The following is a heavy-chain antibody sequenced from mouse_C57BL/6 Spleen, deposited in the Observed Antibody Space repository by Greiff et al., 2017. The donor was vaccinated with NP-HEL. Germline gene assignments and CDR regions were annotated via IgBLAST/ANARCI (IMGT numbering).Heavy chain of an antibody. J-gene: IGHJ2*01. V-gene: IGHV5-16*01. CDR3: AREDGSREYFDY. CDR2: INYDGSST. Sequence: EVKLMESEGGLVQPGSSMKLSCTASGFTFSDYYMAWVRQVPEKGLEWVANINYDGSSTYYLDSLKSRFIISRDNAKNILYLQMSSLKSEDTATYYCAREDGSREYFDYWGQGTTLTVSS. CDR1: GFTFSDYY. D-gene: IGHD1-1*01.